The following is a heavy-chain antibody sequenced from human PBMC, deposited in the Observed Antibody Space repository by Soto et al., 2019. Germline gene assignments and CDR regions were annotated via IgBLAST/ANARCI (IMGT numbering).Heavy chain of an antibody. CDR3: ARDTNGLHY. D-gene: IGHD2-8*01. CDR1: GLIFSNYK. V-gene: IGHV3-74*01. J-gene: IGHJ4*02. CDR2: ISTDGSIT. Sequence: GGSLRLSCAASGLIFSNYKMHWVRQAPGKGLGWVSRISTDGSITDYADSVKGRFTVSRDNAKNTLYLQMNSLRADDTAVYYCARDTNGLHYWGQGTLVTVSS.